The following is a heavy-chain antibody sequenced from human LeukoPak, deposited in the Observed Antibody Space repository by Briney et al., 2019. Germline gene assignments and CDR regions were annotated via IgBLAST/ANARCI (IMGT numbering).Heavy chain of an antibody. D-gene: IGHD2-15*01. J-gene: IGHJ4*02. CDR1: GGSFSGYY. V-gene: IGHV4-34*01. Sequence: SETLSLTCAVYGGSFSGYYWSWIRQPPGKGLEWIGEINHSGSTNYNPSLKSRVTISVDTSKNQFSLKLSSVTAADTAVYYCARDPGWLEFDYWGQGTLVSVSS. CDR3: ARDPGWLEFDY. CDR2: INHSGST.